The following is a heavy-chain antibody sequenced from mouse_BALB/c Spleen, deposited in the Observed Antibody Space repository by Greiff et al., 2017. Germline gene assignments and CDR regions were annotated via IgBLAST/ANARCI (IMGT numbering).Heavy chain of an antibody. CDR3: ASNWDRFAY. V-gene: IGHV1-7*01. J-gene: IGHJ3*01. D-gene: IGHD4-1*01. CDR1: GYTFTSYW. CDR2: INPSTGYT. Sequence: VQRVESGAELAKPGASVKMSCKASGYTFTSYWMHWVKQRPGQGLEWIGYINPSTGYTEYNQKFKDKATLTADKSSSTAYMQLSSLTSEDSAVYYCASNWDRFAYWGQGTLVTVSA.